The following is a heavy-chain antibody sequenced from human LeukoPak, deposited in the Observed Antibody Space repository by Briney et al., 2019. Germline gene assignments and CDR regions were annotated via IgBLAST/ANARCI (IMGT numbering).Heavy chain of an antibody. J-gene: IGHJ4*02. D-gene: IGHD6-13*01. V-gene: IGHV4-34*01. Sequence: SETLSLTCAVYGGSFSGYYWSWIRQPPGKGLEWIGEINHGGSTNYNPSLKSRVTISVDTSKNQFSLKLSSVTAADTAVYYCARLALPPPLLAAAGTSFDYWGQGTLVTVSS. CDR2: INHGGST. CDR1: GGSFSGYY. CDR3: ARLALPPPLLAAAGTSFDY.